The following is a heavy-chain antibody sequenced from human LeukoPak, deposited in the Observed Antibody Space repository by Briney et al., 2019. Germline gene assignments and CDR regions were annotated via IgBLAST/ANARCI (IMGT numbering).Heavy chain of an antibody. CDR3: AKDMWSEAPYYYYGMDV. Sequence: GGSLRLSCAASGFTFSSYAMSWVRQAPGKGLEWVSGISWNSGSIGYADSVKGRFTISRDNAKNSLYLQMNSLRAEDTALYYCAKDMWSEAPYYYYGMDVWGQGTTVTVSS. V-gene: IGHV3-9*01. D-gene: IGHD3-3*01. CDR1: GFTFSSYA. J-gene: IGHJ6*02. CDR2: ISWNSGSI.